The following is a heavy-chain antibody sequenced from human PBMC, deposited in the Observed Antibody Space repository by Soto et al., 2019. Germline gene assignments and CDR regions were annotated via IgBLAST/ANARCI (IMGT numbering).Heavy chain of an antibody. CDR1: GFTVSSNY. V-gene: IGHV3-53*04. CDR2: IYSGGST. J-gene: IGHJ4*02. D-gene: IGHD2-15*01. CDR3: ARARDPKLMLHFDY. Sequence: PGGSLRLSCAASGFTVSSNYMSWVRQAPGKGLEWVSVIYSGGSTYYADSVKGRFTISRHNSKNTLYLQMNSLRAEDTAVYYCARARDPKLMLHFDYWGQGTLVTVSS.